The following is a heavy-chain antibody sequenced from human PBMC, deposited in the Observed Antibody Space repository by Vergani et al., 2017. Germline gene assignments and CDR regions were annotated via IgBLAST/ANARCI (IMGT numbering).Heavy chain of an antibody. CDR1: GFTFSSYS. V-gene: IGHV3-21*01. CDR2: ISSSSSYI. CDR3: ARDRTYYYMDV. D-gene: IGHD1-14*01. Sequence: EVQLVESGGGLVKPGGSLRLSCAASGFTFSSYSMNWVRQAPGKGLEWVSSISSSSSYIYYADSVKGRFTISRDNSKNTLYLQMNSLRAEDTAVYYCARDRTYYYMDVWGKGTTVTVSS. J-gene: IGHJ6*03.